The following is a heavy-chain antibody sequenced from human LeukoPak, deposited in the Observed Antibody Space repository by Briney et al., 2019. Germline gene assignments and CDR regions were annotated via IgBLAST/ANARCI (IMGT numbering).Heavy chain of an antibody. CDR3: ARGTMVRGGYYYYYYMDV. V-gene: IGHV1-8*01. CDR1: GYTFTSYD. J-gene: IGHJ6*03. D-gene: IGHD3-10*01. CDR2: MNPNSGNT. Sequence: ASLKVSCKASGYTFTSYDINWVRQATGQGLEWMGWMNPNSGNTGYAQKFQGRVTMTRNTSISTAYMELSSLRSEDTAVYYCARGTMVRGGYYYYYYMDVWGKGTTVTISS.